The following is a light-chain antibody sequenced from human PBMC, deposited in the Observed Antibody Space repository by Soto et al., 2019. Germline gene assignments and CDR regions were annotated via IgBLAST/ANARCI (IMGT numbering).Light chain of an antibody. J-gene: IGKJ1*01. Sequence: DIQMTQSPSTLSGSVGDRVTITCRASQTISSWLAWYQPKPGKAPKLLIYTASTLKSAVPSRFSGSGSGTEFTLTIRSLQPDDFATYYHQQYNSYSFGQGTKVDIK. CDR1: QTISSW. CDR2: TAS. V-gene: IGKV1-5*03. CDR3: QQYNSYS.